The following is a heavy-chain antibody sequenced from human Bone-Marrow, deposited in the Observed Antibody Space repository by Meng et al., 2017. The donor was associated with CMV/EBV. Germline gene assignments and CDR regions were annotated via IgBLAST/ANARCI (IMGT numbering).Heavy chain of an antibody. CDR2: IYYSGST. Sequence: GSLRLSCAASGFTFSSYAMSWVRQAPGKGLEWIGSIYYSGSTNYNPSLKSRVTISVDTSKNQFSLKLSSVTAAATAVYYWASYTRMDYAGNGGGGGSDYWGQGTLVTVSS. V-gene: IGHV4-59*12. CDR3: ASYTRMDYAGNGGGGGSDY. D-gene: IGHD4-23*01. J-gene: IGHJ4*02. CDR1: GFTFSSYA.